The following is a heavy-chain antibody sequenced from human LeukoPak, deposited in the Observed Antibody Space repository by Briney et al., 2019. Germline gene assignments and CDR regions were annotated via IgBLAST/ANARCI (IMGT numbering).Heavy chain of an antibody. CDR2: TNPSGGST. J-gene: IGHJ4*02. D-gene: IGHD3-22*01. CDR3: AVLYYYDSSGIFR. V-gene: IGHV1-46*01. Sequence: ASVKVSCKASGYTFTSYYMHWVRQAPGQGLEWMGITNPSGGSTSYAQKFQGRVTMARDTSTSTVYMELSSLRSEDTAVYYCAVLYYYDSSGIFRWGQGTLVTVSS. CDR1: GYTFTSYY.